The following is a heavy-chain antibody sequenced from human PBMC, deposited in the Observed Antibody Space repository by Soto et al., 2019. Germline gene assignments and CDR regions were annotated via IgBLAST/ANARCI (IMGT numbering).Heavy chain of an antibody. Sequence: SETLSLTCAVYGGSFSGYYWSWIRQPPGKGLEWIGEINHSGSTNYNQSLKSRVTISVDTSKNQFSLKLSSVTAADTAVYYCARGRVDIVATIDFDDWGQGTLVTVSS. CDR1: GGSFSGYY. CDR3: ARGRVDIVATIDFDD. CDR2: INHSGST. V-gene: IGHV4-34*01. D-gene: IGHD5-12*01. J-gene: IGHJ4*02.